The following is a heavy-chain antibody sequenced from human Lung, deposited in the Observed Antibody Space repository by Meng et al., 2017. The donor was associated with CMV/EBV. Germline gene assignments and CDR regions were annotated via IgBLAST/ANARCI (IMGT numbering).Heavy chain of an antibody. D-gene: IGHD3-3*01. J-gene: IGHJ4*02. CDR2: IYLGDSDT. V-gene: IGHV5-51*01. CDR3: ARSDDFWSGYNN. CDR1: GYSFTTYW. Sequence: GESLKISCQGSGYSFTTYWIGWVRQLPGKGLEWMGIIYLGDSDTRYSPSFQGQVTISADKSNTTAYLQWSSLKPSDTAMYYCARSDDFWSGYNNWGQGTLVTVSS.